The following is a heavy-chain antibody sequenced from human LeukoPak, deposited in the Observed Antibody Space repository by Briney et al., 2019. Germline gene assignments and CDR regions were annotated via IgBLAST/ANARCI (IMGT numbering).Heavy chain of an antibody. D-gene: IGHD3-22*01. CDR1: GFGVSSNH. J-gene: IGHJ4*02. Sequence: GGSLRLSCAVSGFGVSSNHVAWVRQAPGKGLEWVSVRQPGNVSYYADSVKGRFTTSADSSKNSLYPQMNNLRSEDTALYYCARERDYDTYFDYWGQGTLVTVSS. CDR3: ARERDYDTYFDY. V-gene: IGHV3-53*01. CDR2: RQPGNVS.